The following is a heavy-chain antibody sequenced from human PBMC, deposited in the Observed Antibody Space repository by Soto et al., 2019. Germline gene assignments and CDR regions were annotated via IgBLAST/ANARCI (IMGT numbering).Heavy chain of an antibody. CDR2: INTDGSST. CDR3: ARELYAGFEY. Sequence: AGSLRLSCSASGFTFSSYWMYWVRQAPGKGLVWVSRINTDGSSTSYADSVKGRFTISRDNAKNTLYLQMNSLRAEDTAVYYCARELYAGFEYWGQGLLVTVSS. D-gene: IGHD4-17*01. J-gene: IGHJ4*02. CDR1: GFTFSSYW. V-gene: IGHV3-74*01.